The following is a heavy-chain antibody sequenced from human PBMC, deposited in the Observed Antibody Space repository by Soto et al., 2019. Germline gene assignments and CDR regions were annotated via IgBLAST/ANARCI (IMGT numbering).Heavy chain of an antibody. CDR3: AREGCISTSCYANWFDP. CDR1: GFTFSSYA. D-gene: IGHD2-2*01. J-gene: IGHJ5*02. V-gene: IGHV3-30-3*01. Sequence: HPGGSLRLSCAASGFTFSSYAMHWVRQAPGKGLEWVAVISYDGSNKYYADSVKGRFTISRDNSKNTLYLQMNSLRAEDTAVYYCAREGCISTSCYANWFDPWGQGTLVTVSS. CDR2: ISYDGSNK.